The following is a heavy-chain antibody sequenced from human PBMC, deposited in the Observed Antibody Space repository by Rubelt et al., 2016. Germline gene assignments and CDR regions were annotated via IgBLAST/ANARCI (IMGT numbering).Heavy chain of an antibody. D-gene: IGHD3-16*01. CDR1: GFTVSSNY. J-gene: IGHJ4*02. CDR2: IYSGGST. V-gene: IGHV3-66*01. CDR3: ATSSRGAAAPMGD. Sequence: EVQLVESGGGLVQPGGSLRLSCAASGFTVSSNYMSWVRQAPGKGLEWVSVIYSGGSTYYADSVKGRFTISRDNAKNSLYLQMNSLRAEDTAVYYCATSSRGAAAPMGDWGQGTLVTVSS.